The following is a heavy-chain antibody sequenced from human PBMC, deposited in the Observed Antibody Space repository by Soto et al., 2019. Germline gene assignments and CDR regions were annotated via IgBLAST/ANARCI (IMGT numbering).Heavy chain of an antibody. Sequence: QEQLVQSGAEVKEPRASLKVSCKASGDTFTTNYIHWVRQAPGQGLEWMGRINPNNGATLYAQEFQGRLILTTDTSTSTVYMDLNSVKSEASAVYYCASRVLCDMDVWGQGTTVTVSS. CDR1: GDTFTTNY. CDR3: ASRVLCDMDV. CDR2: INPNNGAT. V-gene: IGHV1-46*01. D-gene: IGHD2-21*01. J-gene: IGHJ6*02.